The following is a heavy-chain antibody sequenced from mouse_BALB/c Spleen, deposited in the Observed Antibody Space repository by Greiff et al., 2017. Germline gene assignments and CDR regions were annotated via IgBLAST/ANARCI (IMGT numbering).Heavy chain of an antibody. CDR1: GYSFTDYI. CDR2: INPYYGST. Sequence: VQLQQTGPELVKPGASVKISCKASGYSFTDYIMLWVKQSHGKSLEWIGNINPYYGSTSYNLKFKGKATLTVDKSSSTAYMQLNSLTSEDSAVYYCARSDGNYVRYYAMDYWGQGTSVTVSS. J-gene: IGHJ4*01. D-gene: IGHD2-1*01. V-gene: IGHV1-39*01. CDR3: ARSDGNYVRYYAMDY.